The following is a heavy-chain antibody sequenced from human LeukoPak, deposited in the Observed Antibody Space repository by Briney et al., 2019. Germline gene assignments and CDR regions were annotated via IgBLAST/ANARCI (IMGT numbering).Heavy chain of an antibody. Sequence: GGSLRLSCAASGFTFSSYWMSWVRQAPGKGLEWVANIKEDGSEKYYVDSVKGRFTISRDNAQNSLYLQMNSLRAEDTAVYYCTRNGYSFDYWGQGTLVTVSS. CDR1: GFTFSSYW. CDR3: TRNGYSFDY. D-gene: IGHD4-11*01. V-gene: IGHV3-7*01. J-gene: IGHJ4*02. CDR2: IKEDGSEK.